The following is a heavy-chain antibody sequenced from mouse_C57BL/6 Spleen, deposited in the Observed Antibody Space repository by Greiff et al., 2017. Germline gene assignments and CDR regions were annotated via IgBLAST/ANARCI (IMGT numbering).Heavy chain of an antibody. CDR3: ATGRDPFDY. D-gene: IGHD4-1*01. V-gene: IGHV5-4*01. Sequence: EVQGVESGGGLVKPGGSLKLSCAASGFTFSSYAMSWVRQTPEKRLEWVATISDGGSYTYYPDNVKGRFTISRDNAKNNLYLQMSHLKSEDTAMYYCATGRDPFDYWGQGTTLTVSS. CDR1: GFTFSSYA. CDR2: ISDGGSYT. J-gene: IGHJ2*01.